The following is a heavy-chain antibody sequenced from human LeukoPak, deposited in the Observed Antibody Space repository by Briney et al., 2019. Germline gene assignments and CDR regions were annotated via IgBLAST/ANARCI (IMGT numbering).Heavy chain of an antibody. Sequence: GGSPRLSCAASGFTFSNAWMNWVRQAPGKGLEWVGRIKSKTAGGTTDYAAPVKGRLIISRDDSKNTLYLQMNSLKTEDTAVYYCTTDYGDYVFRSDCWGQGTLVTVSS. D-gene: IGHD4-17*01. V-gene: IGHV3-15*01. J-gene: IGHJ4*02. CDR2: IKSKTAGGTT. CDR3: TTDYGDYVFRSDC. CDR1: GFTFSNAW.